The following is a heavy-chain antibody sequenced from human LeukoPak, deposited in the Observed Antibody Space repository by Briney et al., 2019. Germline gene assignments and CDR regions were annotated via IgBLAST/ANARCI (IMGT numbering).Heavy chain of an antibody. CDR3: ARVPSMIRGVVDYGMDV. CDR1: GYSFTGYF. CDR2: INPNSGDT. V-gene: IGHV1-2*02. D-gene: IGHD3-10*01. Sequence: SVNVSCKTSGYSFTGYFIHWVRQAPGQGLEWMGWINPNSGDTKYAQRSQCRVTIPRDTSINTAYMDLRRLTSDDTAVYYCARVPSMIRGVVDYGMDVWGQASTATVSS. J-gene: IGHJ6*02.